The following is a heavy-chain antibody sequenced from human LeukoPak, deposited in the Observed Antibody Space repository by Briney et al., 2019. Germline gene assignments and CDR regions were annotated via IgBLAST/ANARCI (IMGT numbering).Heavy chain of an antibody. Sequence: ASVKVSCKASGGSFSSYAFNWVRQAPGQGLEWMGGIMPTFDTANYAQKFQGRVTITTGESTSTAYMEFSSLRSEDTAMYYCATFYSSGYYFLYWGQGTLVTVSS. D-gene: IGHD3-22*01. CDR2: IMPTFDTA. V-gene: IGHV1-69*05. CDR1: GGSFSSYA. J-gene: IGHJ4*02. CDR3: ATFYSSGYYFLY.